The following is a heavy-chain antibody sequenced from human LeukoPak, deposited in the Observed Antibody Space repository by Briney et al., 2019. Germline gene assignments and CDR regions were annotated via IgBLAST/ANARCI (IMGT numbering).Heavy chain of an antibody. J-gene: IGHJ4*02. CDR2: ISSSGSTK. CDR1: GFTFSSYE. Sequence: GGSLRLSCAASGFTFSSYEMNWVRQAPGKGLEWVSYISSSGSTKYYADSVKGRFTISRDNSKNTLYLQMNSLRAEDTAVYYCAKGMLWFGELLSAFDYWGQGTLVTVSS. D-gene: IGHD3-10*01. V-gene: IGHV3-48*03. CDR3: AKGMLWFGELLSAFDY.